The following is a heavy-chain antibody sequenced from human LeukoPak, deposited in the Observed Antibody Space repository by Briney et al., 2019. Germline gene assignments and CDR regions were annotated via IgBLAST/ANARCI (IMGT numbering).Heavy chain of an antibody. Sequence: GASVKVSCTVSGSSLTELSLYWVRQAPGEGLEWMGGFDVIDAKTFYAQKFQGRVTMTEDSSTDTAYMELSSVRSDDTAFYYCAAGRPYSLLDYWGQGTLLTVSS. J-gene: IGHJ4*02. D-gene: IGHD5-18*01. CDR1: GSSLTELS. CDR2: FDVIDAKT. V-gene: IGHV1-24*01. CDR3: AAGRPYSLLDY.